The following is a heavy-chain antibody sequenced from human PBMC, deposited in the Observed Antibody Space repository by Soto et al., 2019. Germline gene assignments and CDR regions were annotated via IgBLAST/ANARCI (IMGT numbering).Heavy chain of an antibody. D-gene: IGHD4-17*01. CDR1: GFTFSSYA. CDR2: ISGSGGST. Sequence: GGSLRLSCASSGFTFSSYAMSLVRQAPGKGLEWVSAISGSGGSTYYADSVKGRFTISRDNSKNTLYLQMNSLRAEDTAVYYCAKAGVSAVTTEAYYYGMDVWGQGTTVTVSS. J-gene: IGHJ6*02. V-gene: IGHV3-23*01. CDR3: AKAGVSAVTTEAYYYGMDV.